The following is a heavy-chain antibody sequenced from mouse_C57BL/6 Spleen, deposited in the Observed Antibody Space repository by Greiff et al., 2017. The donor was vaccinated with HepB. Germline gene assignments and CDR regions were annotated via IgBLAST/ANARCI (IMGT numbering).Heavy chain of an antibody. D-gene: IGHD2-2*01. V-gene: IGHV1-80*01. CDR2: IYPGDGDT. Sequence: VQLPQSGAELVKPGASVKISCKASGYAFSSYWMNWVKQRPGKGLERIGQIYPGDGDTNYNGKFKGRATLTADKSSSTAYMQLRSLTSEDSAVYFCARPAMVTQHYFDYWSQGTTLTVAS. CDR3: ARPAMVTQHYFDY. CDR1: GYAFSSYW. J-gene: IGHJ2*01.